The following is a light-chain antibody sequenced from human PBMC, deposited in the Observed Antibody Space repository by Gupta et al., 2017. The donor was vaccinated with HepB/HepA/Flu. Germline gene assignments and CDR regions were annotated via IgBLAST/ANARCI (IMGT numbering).Light chain of an antibody. Sequence: SALTQPRSVSGSPGQSVTISCTGTSSDVGGYNYVSWYQQHPGKAPKIMIYDGRKRPAGVPDRFSGSKSGNTASLTIAGRQAEDEDDYYCCAYAGTFWVFGGGTKLTVL. CDR1: SSDVGGYNY. J-gene: IGLJ3*02. CDR3: CAYAGTFWV. V-gene: IGLV2-11*01. CDR2: DGR.